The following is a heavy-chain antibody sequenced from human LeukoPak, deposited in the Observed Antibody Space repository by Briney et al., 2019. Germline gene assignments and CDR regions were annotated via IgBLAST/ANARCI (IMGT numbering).Heavy chain of an antibody. CDR1: GFTFSSYW. J-gene: IGHJ5*02. Sequence: PGGSLRLSCAASGFTFSSYWMSWVRQAPGKGLEWVANIKQDGSEKYYVDSVRGRFTISRDNAKNSLYLQMNRLRAEDTALYYCAKDTAAVSGRCFSSWGQGTLVTVSS. CDR3: AKDTAAVSGRCFSS. D-gene: IGHD6-19*01. V-gene: IGHV3-7*03. CDR2: IKQDGSEK.